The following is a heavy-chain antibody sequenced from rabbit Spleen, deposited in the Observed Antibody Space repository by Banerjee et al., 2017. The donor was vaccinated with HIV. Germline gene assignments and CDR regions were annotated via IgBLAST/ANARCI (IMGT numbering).Heavy chain of an antibody. J-gene: IGHJ6*01. V-gene: IGHV1S45*01. Sequence: QEQLEESGGGLVKPGGTLTLTCTASGVSFSDKHYMCWVRQAPGKGLEWIACINAITGKAVYATWAKGRFTFSKTSSTTVTLQMTSLTAADTATYFCARDSGTSFSSYGMDLWGQGTLVTVS. CDR2: INAITGKA. CDR1: GVSFSDKHY. D-gene: IGHD8-1*01. CDR3: ARDSGTSFSSYGMDL.